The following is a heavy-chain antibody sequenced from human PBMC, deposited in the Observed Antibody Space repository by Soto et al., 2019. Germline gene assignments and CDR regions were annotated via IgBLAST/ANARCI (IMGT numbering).Heavy chain of an antibody. V-gene: IGHV1-24*01. CDR3: PTGRDWGSIHGWYFDL. Sequence: ASVKVSCKVSGYTLTELSMHWVRQAPGKGLEWMGGFDPEDGETIYAQKFQGRVTMTEDTSTDTAYMELSSLRSEDTALYYCPTGRDWGSIHGWYFDLWGRGTLVTVSS. J-gene: IGHJ2*01. CDR1: GYTLTELS. D-gene: IGHD7-27*01. CDR2: FDPEDGET.